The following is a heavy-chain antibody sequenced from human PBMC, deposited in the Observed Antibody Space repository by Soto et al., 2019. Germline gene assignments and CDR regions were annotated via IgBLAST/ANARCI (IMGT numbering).Heavy chain of an antibody. J-gene: IGHJ5*02. CDR2: IYYSGST. D-gene: IGHD1-1*01. V-gene: IGHV4-39*01. CDR1: GGSISSSSYY. Sequence: KPSETLSLTCTVSGGSISSSSYYWGWIRQPPGKGLEWIGSIYYSGSTYYNPSLKSRVTISVDTSKNQFSLKLSSVTAADTAVYYCARRPLERRSNWFDPWGQGTLVTVSS. CDR3: ARRPLERRSNWFDP.